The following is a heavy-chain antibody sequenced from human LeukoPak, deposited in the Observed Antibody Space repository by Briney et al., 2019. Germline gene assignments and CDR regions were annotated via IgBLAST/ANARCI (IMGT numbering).Heavy chain of an antibody. Sequence: PGGSLRLSCAASGFTFSNYWMHWVRQAPGKGLVWVSRINSDGINTSYADSVKGRFTISRDNSKNTLYVQMSSLRAEDTAVYYCAKDGPYYGSGAMYYFDFWGQGTPVTVSS. D-gene: IGHD3-10*01. CDR2: INSDGINT. CDR3: AKDGPYYGSGAMYYFDF. V-gene: IGHV3-74*01. CDR1: GFTFSNYW. J-gene: IGHJ4*02.